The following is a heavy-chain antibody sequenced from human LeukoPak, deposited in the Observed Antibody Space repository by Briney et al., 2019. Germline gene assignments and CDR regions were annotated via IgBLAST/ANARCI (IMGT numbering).Heavy chain of an antibody. D-gene: IGHD3-9*01. Sequence: ASVKVSCKASGFIFSNFGFIWVRQAPGQGFEWLGWMNPSSGDTGYAQKFQGRVTMTEDTSTDTAYMELSSLRSEDTAVYYCATTRITIFGGGAFDIWGQGTMVTVSS. CDR3: ATTRITIFGGGAFDI. CDR2: MNPSSGDT. CDR1: GFIFSNFG. V-gene: IGHV1-8*02. J-gene: IGHJ3*02.